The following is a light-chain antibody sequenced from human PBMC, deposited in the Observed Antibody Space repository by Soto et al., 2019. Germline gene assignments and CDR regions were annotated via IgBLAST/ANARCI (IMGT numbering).Light chain of an antibody. CDR2: GNS. Sequence: QSVLTQPPSVSGAPGQRVTISCTGSSSNIGAGYDVHWYQQLPGTAPKLLIYGNSNRPSGVPDRFSGSKSGTSASLAITGLQAEDEADYYCQSYDSSRSAGVFGGGTKLTVL. V-gene: IGLV1-40*01. CDR3: QSYDSSRSAGV. J-gene: IGLJ2*01. CDR1: SSNIGAGYD.